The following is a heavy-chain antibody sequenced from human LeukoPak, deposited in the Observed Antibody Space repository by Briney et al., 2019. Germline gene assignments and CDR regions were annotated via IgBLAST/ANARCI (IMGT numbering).Heavy chain of an antibody. D-gene: IGHD3-10*01. J-gene: IGHJ3*02. Sequence: SETLSLTCTVSGGSISSSSYYWGWIRQPPGKGLEWIGSIYYSGSTYYNPSLKSRVTISVDTSKNQFSLKLSSVTAADTAVYYCARLLWFGESLHAFDIWGQGTMVTVSS. V-gene: IGHV4-39*07. CDR1: GGSISSSSYY. CDR2: IYYSGST. CDR3: ARLLWFGESLHAFDI.